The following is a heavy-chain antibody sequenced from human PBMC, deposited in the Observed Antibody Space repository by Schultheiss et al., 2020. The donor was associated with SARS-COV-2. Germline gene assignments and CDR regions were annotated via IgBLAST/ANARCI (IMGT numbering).Heavy chain of an antibody. CDR1: GGTFSSYA. D-gene: IGHD3-22*01. CDR3: ARDLDYYDSSGSELTPPPFDP. J-gene: IGHJ5*02. V-gene: IGHV1-69*06. CDR2: IIPIFGTA. Sequence: KISCKASGGTFSSYAISWVRQAPGQGLEWMGGIIPIFGTANYAQKFQGRVTITADKSTSTAYMELSSLRSEDTAVYYCARDLDYYDSSGSELTPPPFDPWGQGTLVTVSS.